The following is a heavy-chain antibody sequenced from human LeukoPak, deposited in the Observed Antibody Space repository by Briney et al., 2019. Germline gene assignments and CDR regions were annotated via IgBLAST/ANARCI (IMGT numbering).Heavy chain of an antibody. CDR2: ISYDGSNK. V-gene: IGHV3-30*18. Sequence: PGGSLRLSCAASGFTFSSYGMHWVRQAPGKGLEWVAVISYDGSNKYYADSVKGRFTISRDNSKNTLYLQMNSLRAEDTAVCYCAKGVHDSSGSLDYWGQGTLVTVSS. CDR3: AKGVHDSSGSLDY. CDR1: GFTFSSYG. J-gene: IGHJ4*02. D-gene: IGHD3-22*01.